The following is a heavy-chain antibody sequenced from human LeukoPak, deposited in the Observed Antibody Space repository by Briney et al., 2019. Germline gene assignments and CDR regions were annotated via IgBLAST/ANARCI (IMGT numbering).Heavy chain of an antibody. J-gene: IGHJ4*02. CDR3: ARDHYYGSGNFDY. V-gene: IGHV3-48*03. Sequence: GGSLRLSCVASGFTFSSYEMNWVRQATGKGLEWVSYISGGGTTIYYADSVKGRFTISRDNARSSLYLQMDSLRAEDTAVYYCARDHYYGSGNFDYWGQGALVTVSS. D-gene: IGHD3-10*01. CDR1: GFTFSSYE. CDR2: ISGGGTTI.